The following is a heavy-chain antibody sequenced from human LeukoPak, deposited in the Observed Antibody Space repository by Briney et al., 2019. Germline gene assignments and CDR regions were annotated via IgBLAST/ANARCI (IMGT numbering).Heavy chain of an antibody. CDR3: AKHMRATNTYSFFGLDV. D-gene: IGHD1-26*01. V-gene: IGHV3-9*01. Sequence: SGGSLRLSCAATGFTFKDYGMHWVRQPPGKGLEWVSSINWNGGGTDYADSVKGRFTISRDNAKNSLYLQLSSLRPEDTALYYCAKHMRATNTYSFFGLDVWGQGTTVTVFS. J-gene: IGHJ6*02. CDR2: INWNGGGT. CDR1: GFTFKDYG.